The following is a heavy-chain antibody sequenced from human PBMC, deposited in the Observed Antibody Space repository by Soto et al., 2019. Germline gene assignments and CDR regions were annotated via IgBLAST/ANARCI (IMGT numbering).Heavy chain of an antibody. J-gene: IGHJ2*01. D-gene: IGHD6-6*01. CDR1: GYSFTSYW. V-gene: IGHV5-10-1*03. CDR2: IDPSDSYT. CDR3: ARPLYTGSSLGWYFDL. Sequence: EVQLVQSGAEVKKPGESLRISCKGSGYSFTSYWISWVRQMPGKGLEWMGRIDPSDSYTNYSPSFQGHVTISVDKSISTAYLQWSSLRASDTAIYYCARPLYTGSSLGWYFDLWGRGTLVTVSS.